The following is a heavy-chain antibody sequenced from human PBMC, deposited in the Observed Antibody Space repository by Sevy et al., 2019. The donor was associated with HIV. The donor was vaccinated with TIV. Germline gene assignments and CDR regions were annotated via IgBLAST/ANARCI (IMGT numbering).Heavy chain of an antibody. J-gene: IGHJ5*02. Sequence: SETLSLTCAVYGGSFSGYYWSWIRQPPGKGLEWIGEINHSGSTNYNPSLKSRVTISVDTSKNQFSLKLSSVTAADTAVYYCARWGYDYVWGSYRPGRNWFDPWGQGTLVTVSS. V-gene: IGHV4-34*01. D-gene: IGHD3-16*02. CDR3: ARWGYDYVWGSYRPGRNWFDP. CDR2: INHSGST. CDR1: GGSFSGYY.